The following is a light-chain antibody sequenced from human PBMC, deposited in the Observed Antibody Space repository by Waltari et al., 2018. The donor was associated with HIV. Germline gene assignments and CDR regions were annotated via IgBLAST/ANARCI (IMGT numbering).Light chain of an antibody. V-gene: IGKV1-8*01. CDR1: QGISSY. CDR2: AAS. Sequence: IRMTQSPSSLSASAGDRVTITCRASQGISSYLAWYQQKPGKAPNLLIYAASTLQSGVPSRFSGSGSGTDFTLTISCLQSEDFATYFCQQYYTNAGTFGQGTKLEIK. CDR3: QQYYTNAGT. J-gene: IGKJ2*02.